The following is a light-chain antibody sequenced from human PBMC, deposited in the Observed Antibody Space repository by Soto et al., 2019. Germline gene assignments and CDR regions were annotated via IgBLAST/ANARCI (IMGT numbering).Light chain of an antibody. V-gene: IGLV2-14*01. CDR3: SSYTSSNSWV. CDR1: SSDVGAYDY. CDR2: DVS. Sequence: QSVLTQPASVSGSPGQSIAISCTGTSSDVGAYDYVSWHQQHPGRAPKLMIYDVSNPPSGASNRFSGSKSGNTASLTISGLQPEDEADYYCSSYTSSNSWVFGGGTKLTVL. J-gene: IGLJ3*02.